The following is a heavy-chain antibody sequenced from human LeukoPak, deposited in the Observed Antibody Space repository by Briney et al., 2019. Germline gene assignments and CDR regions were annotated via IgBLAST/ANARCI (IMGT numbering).Heavy chain of an antibody. CDR3: AREGSGSYYNLDY. Sequence: PGRSLRLSCAASGFTFSSYAMHWVRQAPGKGLEWVAVISYDGSNKYYADSVKGRFTISRDNSKNTLYLQMNSLRAEDTAVYYCAREGSGSYYNLDYWGQGTLVTVSS. V-gene: IGHV3-30-3*01. CDR1: GFTFSSYA. D-gene: IGHD3-10*01. CDR2: ISYDGSNK. J-gene: IGHJ4*02.